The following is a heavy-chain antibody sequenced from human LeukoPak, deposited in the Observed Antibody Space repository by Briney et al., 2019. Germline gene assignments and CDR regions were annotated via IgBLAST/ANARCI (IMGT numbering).Heavy chain of an antibody. Sequence: SETLSLTCAVSGYSISSGYYWGWIRQPPGKGLEWIASIYHSGSTYYNPSLKSRVTISVDTSKNQFSLKLSSVTAADTAVYYCARQPLYYYGSGSYSLDNWFDPWGQGTLVTVSS. V-gene: IGHV4-38-2*01. J-gene: IGHJ5*02. D-gene: IGHD3-10*01. CDR3: ARQPLYYYGSGSYSLDNWFDP. CDR2: IYHSGST. CDR1: GYSISSGYY.